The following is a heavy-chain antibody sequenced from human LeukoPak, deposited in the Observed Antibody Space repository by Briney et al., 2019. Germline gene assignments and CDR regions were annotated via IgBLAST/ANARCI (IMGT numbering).Heavy chain of an antibody. CDR1: GGPISSYY. J-gene: IGHJ5*02. D-gene: IGHD3-10*01. CDR2: IYYSGST. V-gene: IGHV4-59*01. Sequence: SETLSLTCTVSGGPISSYYWSWIRQPPGKGLGWIGYIYYSGSTNYNPSLKSRVTISVDTSKNQFSLELSSVTAADTAVYYCARNHLLWFGEFDPWGQGTLVTVSS. CDR3: ARNHLLWFGEFDP.